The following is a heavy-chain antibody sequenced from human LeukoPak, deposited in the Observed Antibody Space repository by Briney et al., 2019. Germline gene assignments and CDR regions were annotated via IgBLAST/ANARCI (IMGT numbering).Heavy chain of an antibody. CDR1: DGSINSYY. CDR2: IYYNGNT. D-gene: IGHD1-26*01. J-gene: IGHJ6*02. CDR3: ARGRSNYYGMDV. Sequence: SETLSLTCSVSDGSINSYYWNWIRRPPGKGLEWIGYIYYNGNTNYSPSLKSRVTMSVDTSKNLLSLKVSSVTAADTAVYYCARGRSNYYGMDVWGQGTTVTVSS. V-gene: IGHV4-59*01.